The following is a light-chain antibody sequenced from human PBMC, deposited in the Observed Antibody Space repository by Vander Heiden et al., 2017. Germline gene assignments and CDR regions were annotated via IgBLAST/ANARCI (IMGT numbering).Light chain of an antibody. CDR2: EVS. V-gene: IGLV2-14*01. CDR3: SSYTSSSTLV. J-gene: IGLJ1*01. Sequence: QPTLTQPASVSGSPGQPITISCTGTSSDVGGYNYVSWYQQHPGKAPKLMIYEVSNRPSGVSNRFSGSKSGNTASLTISGLQAEDEADYYCSSYTSSSTLVFGTGTKVTVL. CDR1: SSDVGGYNY.